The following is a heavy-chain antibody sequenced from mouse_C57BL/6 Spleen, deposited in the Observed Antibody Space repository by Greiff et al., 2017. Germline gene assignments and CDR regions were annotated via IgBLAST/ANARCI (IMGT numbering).Heavy chain of an antibody. CDR3: ARGLPHAYFDV. V-gene: IGHV1-26*01. J-gene: IGHJ1*03. CDR1: GYTFTDYY. CDR2: INPNNGGT. Sequence: EVQLQQSGPELVKPGASVKISCKASGYTFTDYYMNWVKQSHGKSLEWIGDINPNNGGTSYNQKFKGKATLTVDKSSSTAYMELRSLTSEDSAVYYCARGLPHAYFDVWGTGTTVTVSS.